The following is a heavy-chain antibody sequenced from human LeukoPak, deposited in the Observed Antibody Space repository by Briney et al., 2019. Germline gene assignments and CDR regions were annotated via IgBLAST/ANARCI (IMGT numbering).Heavy chain of an antibody. CDR3: ARGYSSSWYGAFDI. J-gene: IGHJ3*02. CDR1: GFTFSSYS. CDR2: ISSSSSTI. V-gene: IGHV3-48*01. D-gene: IGHD6-13*01. Sequence: GSLRLSCAASGFTFSSYSMNWVRQAPGKGLEWVSYISSSSSTIYYADSVKGRFTISRDNAKNSLYLQMNSLRAEDTAVYYCARGYSSSWYGAFDIWGQGTMVTVSS.